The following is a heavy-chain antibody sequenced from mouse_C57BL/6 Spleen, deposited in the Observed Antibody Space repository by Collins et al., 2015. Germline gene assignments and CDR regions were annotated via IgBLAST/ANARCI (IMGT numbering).Heavy chain of an antibody. CDR3: ARGVYYYGSWTY. D-gene: IGHD1-1*01. J-gene: IGHJ3*01. V-gene: IGHV1-52*01. Sequence: QVQLQQPGAELVRPGSSVKLSCKASGYTFTSYWMHWVKQRPIQGLEWIGNIDPSDSETHYNQKFKDKATLTVDKSSSTAYMQLSSLTSEDSAVYYCARGVYYYGSWTYWGQGTLVTVSA. CDR1: GYTFTSYW. CDR2: IDPSDSET.